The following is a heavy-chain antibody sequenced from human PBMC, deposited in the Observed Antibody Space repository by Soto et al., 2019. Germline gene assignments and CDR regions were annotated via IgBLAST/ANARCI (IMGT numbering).Heavy chain of an antibody. J-gene: IGHJ6*02. CDR3: ARVKSSSWVPTSYYYYYGMDV. V-gene: IGHV4-61*01. CDR2: IYYSGST. Sequence: SETLSLTCTVSGGSVSSGSYYWSWIRQPPGKGLEWIGYIYYSGSTNYNPSLKSRVTISVDTSKNQFSLKLSSVTAADTAVYYCARVKSSSWVPTSYYYYYGMDVWGQGTTVTVSS. D-gene: IGHD6-13*01. CDR1: GGSVSSGSYY.